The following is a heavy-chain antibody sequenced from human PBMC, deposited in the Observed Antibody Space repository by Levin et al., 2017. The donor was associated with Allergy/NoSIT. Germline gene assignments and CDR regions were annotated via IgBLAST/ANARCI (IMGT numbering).Heavy chain of an antibody. CDR1: GFTFSSYS. Sequence: GGSLRLSCAASGFTFSSYSMNWVRQAPGKGLEWVSSISSSSSYIYYADSVKGRFTISRDNAKNSLYLQMNSLRAEDTAVYYCARGIVVVVAATPSDAFDIWGQGTMVTVSS. J-gene: IGHJ3*02. CDR3: ARGIVVVVAATPSDAFDI. V-gene: IGHV3-21*01. D-gene: IGHD2-15*01. CDR2: ISSSSSYI.